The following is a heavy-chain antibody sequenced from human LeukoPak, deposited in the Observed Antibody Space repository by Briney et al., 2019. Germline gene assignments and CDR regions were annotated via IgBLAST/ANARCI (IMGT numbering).Heavy chain of an antibody. J-gene: IGHJ4*02. D-gene: IGHD1-26*01. V-gene: IGHV4-39*01. CDR3: ARPRGVYGGSYDNDDY. CDR1: GGSISSSSNY. Sequence: SETLSLTCTVSGGSISSSSNYWGWIRQPPGEGLEWIGSIYSGGSSYYNPSLKSRVTISVDTSKNQVSLKLTSVTAADTAVYYCARPRGVYGGSYDNDDYWGQGTLVTVS. CDR2: IYSGGSS.